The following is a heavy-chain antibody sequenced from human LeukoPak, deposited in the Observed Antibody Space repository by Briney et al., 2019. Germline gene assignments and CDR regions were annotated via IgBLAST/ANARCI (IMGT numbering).Heavy chain of an antibody. V-gene: IGHV3-11*01. CDR1: GFTFSDYY. Sequence: PGGSLRLSCAASGFTFSDYYMSWIRQAPGKGLEWVSYISSSGSTIYYADSVKGRFTISRDNAKNSLYLQMNSLRAEDTAVYYCARPMIVVVITPPEGMDVWGQGTTVTVSS. CDR3: ARPMIVVVITPPEGMDV. CDR2: ISSSGSTI. J-gene: IGHJ6*02. D-gene: IGHD3-22*01.